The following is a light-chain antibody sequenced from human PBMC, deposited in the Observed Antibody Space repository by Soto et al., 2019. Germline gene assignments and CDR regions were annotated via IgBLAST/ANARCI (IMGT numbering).Light chain of an antibody. CDR1: SSNIGAGYD. Sequence: QSALTQPPSVSGAPGQRVTISCTGSSSNIGAGYDVHWYQQLPGTAPKLLIYGNSNRPSGVPDRFSGSKSGTSASLAITGLQAEDEADYYCQSYDSSLSVHFGTGTKLTVL. J-gene: IGLJ1*01. CDR3: QSYDSSLSVH. V-gene: IGLV1-40*01. CDR2: GNS.